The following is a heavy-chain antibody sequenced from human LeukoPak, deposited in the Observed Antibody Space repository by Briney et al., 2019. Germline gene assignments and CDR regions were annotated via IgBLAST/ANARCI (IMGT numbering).Heavy chain of an antibody. V-gene: IGHV4-39*07. CDR3: ARARSGKWGFDY. CDR1: GGSISSSSYY. CDR2: IYYSGST. Sequence: SETLSLTCTVSGGSISSSSYYWGWIRQPPGKGLEWVGSIYYSGSTYYNPSLKSRVTISVDTSKNQFSLKLSSVTAADTAVYYCARARSGKWGFDYWGQGTLVTVSS. D-gene: IGHD1-26*01. J-gene: IGHJ4*02.